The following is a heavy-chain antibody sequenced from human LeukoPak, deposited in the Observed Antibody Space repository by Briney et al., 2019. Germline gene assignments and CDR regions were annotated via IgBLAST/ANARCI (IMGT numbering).Heavy chain of an antibody. CDR3: ARDAGGAFGNYVNYFDY. V-gene: IGHV3-33*01. D-gene: IGHD4-11*01. CDR1: GLILSSYG. J-gene: IGHJ4*02. Sequence: PGTSLRLSRAASGLILSSYGIHWVRQAPGKGLEWVAVIWYDGTNIYYGDSVKGRFSISRDNSKNTVYLQMDSLRAEDTAVYYCARDAGGAFGNYVNYFDYWGQGTLVTVSS. CDR2: IWYDGTNI.